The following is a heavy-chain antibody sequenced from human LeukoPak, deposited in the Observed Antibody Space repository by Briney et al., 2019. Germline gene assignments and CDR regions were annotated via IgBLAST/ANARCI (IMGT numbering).Heavy chain of an antibody. Sequence: PSETLSLTCAVYGGSFSGYYWSWIRQPPGKGLEWIGEINHSGSTNYNPSLKSRVTISVDTSKNQFSLKLSSVTAADTAVYYCARDNHGGNSTWGQGTLVTVSS. CDR2: INHSGST. D-gene: IGHD4-23*01. J-gene: IGHJ5*02. CDR3: ARDNHGGNST. V-gene: IGHV4-34*01. CDR1: GGSFSGYY.